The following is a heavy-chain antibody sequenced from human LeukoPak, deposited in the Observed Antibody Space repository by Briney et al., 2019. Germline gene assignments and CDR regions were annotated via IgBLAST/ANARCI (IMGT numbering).Heavy chain of an antibody. CDR1: GDSISTYY. V-gene: IGHV4-59*01. CDR3: ARTPVATYFDY. CDR2: IFHSGST. Sequence: ETSETLSLTCTVSGDSISTYYWSWIRQPPGKGLEWIGYIFHSGSTYYNPSLQSRVSISGDTSKNQFSLKLTSVTAADTAVYYCARTPVATYFDYWGQGTLVTVSS. D-gene: IGHD5-12*01. J-gene: IGHJ4*02.